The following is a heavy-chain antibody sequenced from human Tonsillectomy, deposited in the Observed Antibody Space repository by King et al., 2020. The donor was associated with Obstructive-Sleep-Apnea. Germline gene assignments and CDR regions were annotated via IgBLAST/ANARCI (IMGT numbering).Heavy chain of an antibody. J-gene: IGHJ4*02. V-gene: IGHV3-15*01. CDR2: VKSKIAGGTT. D-gene: IGHD3-10*01. CDR3: TTAITMVRGVTLTDY. Sequence: VQLVESGGGLVKPGGSLRLSCAASGFTFSNAWMSWVRQAPGKGREWGGRVKSKIAGGTTDYAAPVKGRFTISRDDSKNTLYLQMNSLKTEDSAVYYCTTAITMVRGVTLTDYWGQGTLVTVSS. CDR1: GFTFSNAW.